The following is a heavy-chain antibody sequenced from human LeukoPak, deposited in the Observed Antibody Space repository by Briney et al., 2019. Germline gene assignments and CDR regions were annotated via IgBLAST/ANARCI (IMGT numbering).Heavy chain of an antibody. J-gene: IGHJ3*02. Sequence: GSSVKVSCKASVGTFSSYALSWVRHAPGHGREWVGGIIPIFGTPNYAQKFQGRVTITADESPSTAYIELSSLRSEDTAVYYCASPRYCSSTSCYRYAFDIWGQGTMVTVSS. CDR2: IIPIFGTP. V-gene: IGHV1-69*01. CDR3: ASPRYCSSTSCYRYAFDI. CDR1: VGTFSSYA. D-gene: IGHD2-2*02.